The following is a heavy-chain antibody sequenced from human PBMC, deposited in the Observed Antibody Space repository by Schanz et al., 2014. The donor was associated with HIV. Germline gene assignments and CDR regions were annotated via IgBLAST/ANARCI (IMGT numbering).Heavy chain of an antibody. D-gene: IGHD4-17*01. CDR3: AREWATVTTLGD. J-gene: IGHJ4*02. Sequence: EVQLLESGGGLVQPGGSLRLSCAASGFTFSSYGMSWVRQAPGKGLECVSVISGSGSTIHYADSVKGRFTISRDNAKNSLYLQMNSLRAEDTAVYYCAREWATVTTLGDWGQGTLVTVSS. CDR2: ISGSGSTI. CDR1: GFTFSSYG. V-gene: IGHV3-23*01.